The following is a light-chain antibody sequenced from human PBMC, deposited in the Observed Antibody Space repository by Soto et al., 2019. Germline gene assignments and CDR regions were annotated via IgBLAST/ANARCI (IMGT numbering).Light chain of an antibody. Sequence: DLPMTQSPSSLSASVGDRVSITCRASQSISSYLNWYQQKPGKAPKLLIYTASSLQSGVPSRFSGGGSGTDFTLTITNLQPEDFATYYCQQSYSTPFTFGPGTKVDLK. J-gene: IGKJ3*01. CDR3: QQSYSTPFT. CDR1: QSISSY. CDR2: TAS. V-gene: IGKV1-39*01.